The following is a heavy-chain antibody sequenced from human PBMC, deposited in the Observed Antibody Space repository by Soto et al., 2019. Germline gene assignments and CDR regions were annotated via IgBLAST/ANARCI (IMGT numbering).Heavy chain of an antibody. D-gene: IGHD3-10*01. CDR2: IYYSGST. V-gene: IGHV4-31*03. J-gene: IGHJ3*02. Sequence: QVQLQESGPGLVKPSQTLSLTCTVSGGSISSGGYYWSWIRQHPGKGLEWIGYIYYSGSTYYNPSLQSRVTLSVDTSKNQFSLKLSSVTAADTAVYYCARRGARLTMVRGVIPDAFDIWGQGTMVTVSS. CDR1: GGSISSGGYY. CDR3: ARRGARLTMVRGVIPDAFDI.